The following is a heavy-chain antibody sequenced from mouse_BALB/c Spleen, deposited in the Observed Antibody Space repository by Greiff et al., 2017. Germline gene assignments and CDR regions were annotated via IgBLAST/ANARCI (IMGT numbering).Heavy chain of an antibody. CDR3: AREDGSSYGYFDV. D-gene: IGHD1-1*01. CDR2: ISSGSSTI. CDR1: GFTFSSFG. J-gene: IGHJ1*01. Sequence: EVKLVDSGGGLVQPGGSRKLSCAASGFTFSSFGMHWVRQAPEKGLEWVAYISSGSSTIYYADTVKGRFTISRDNPKNTLFLQMTSLRSEDTAMYYCAREDGSSYGYFDVWGAGTTVTVSS. V-gene: IGHV5-17*02.